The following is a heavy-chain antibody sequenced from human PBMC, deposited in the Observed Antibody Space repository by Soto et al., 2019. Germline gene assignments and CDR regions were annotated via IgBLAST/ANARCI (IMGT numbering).Heavy chain of an antibody. CDR2: IIPIFGTA. CDR3: ARDSAGRDAFESSGDFDY. D-gene: IGHD2-15*01. V-gene: IGHV1-69*13. J-gene: IGHJ4*02. CDR1: GGTFSSYA. Sequence: GASVKVSCKASGGTFSSYAISWVRQAPGQGLEWMGGIIPIFGTANYAQKFQGRVTITADESTSTAYMELSSLRSEDTAVYYCARDSAGRDAFESSGDFDYWGQGTLVTVSS.